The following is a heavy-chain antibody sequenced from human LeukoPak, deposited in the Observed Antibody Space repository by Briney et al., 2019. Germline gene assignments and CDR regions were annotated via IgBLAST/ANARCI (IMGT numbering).Heavy chain of an antibody. CDR3: AKVELQIPAAMLGIDY. CDR2: IRYDGGNK. J-gene: IGHJ4*02. Sequence: GGSLRLSCAASGFTFSSYGMHWVRQAPGKGLEWVAFIRYDGGNKYYADSVKGRFTISRDNSKNTLYLQMNSLRAEDTAVYYCAKVELQIPAAMLGIDYWGQGTLVTVSS. D-gene: IGHD2-2*01. CDR1: GFTFSSYG. V-gene: IGHV3-30*02.